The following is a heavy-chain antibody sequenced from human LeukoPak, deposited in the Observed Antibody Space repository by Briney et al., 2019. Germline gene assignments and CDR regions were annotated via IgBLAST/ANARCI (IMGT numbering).Heavy chain of an antibody. CDR2: IYHSGSI. CDR3: ARDPREDPYYFDY. D-gene: IGHD2-15*01. J-gene: IGHJ4*02. CDR1: GGSISGYY. Sequence: SETLSLTCTVSGGSISGYYWSWIRQPPGKGLEWIGNIYHSGSISYNPSLKSRVTISVDTSKNQFSLKLSSVTAADTAVYYCARDPREDPYYFDYWGQGTLVTVSS. V-gene: IGHV4-59*01.